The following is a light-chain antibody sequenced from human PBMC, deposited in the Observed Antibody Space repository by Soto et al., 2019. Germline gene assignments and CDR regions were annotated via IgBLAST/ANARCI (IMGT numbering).Light chain of an antibody. CDR3: QSYDSSLSVVV. Sequence: VLTQPPSVSGAPGQRVTISCTGSSSNIGAGYDVHWYQQLPGTAPKLLIYGNSNRPSGVPDRFSGSKSGTSASLAITGLQAEDEADYYCQSYDSSLSVVVFGGGTKLTVL. CDR2: GNS. V-gene: IGLV1-40*01. J-gene: IGLJ2*01. CDR1: SSNIGAGYD.